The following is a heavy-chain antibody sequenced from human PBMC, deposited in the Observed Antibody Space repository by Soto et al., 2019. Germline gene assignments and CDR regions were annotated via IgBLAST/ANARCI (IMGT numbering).Heavy chain of an antibody. CDR2: IIPIFGTA. V-gene: IGHV1-69*13. Sequence: SVKVSCKASGGTFSSYAISWVRQAPGQGLEWMGGIIPIFGTANYAQKFQGRVTITADESTSTAYMELSSLRSEDTAVYYCARDRDYYDSSGYYSRVYGMDVWGQGTTVTVSS. CDR1: GGTFSSYA. CDR3: ARDRDYYDSSGYYSRVYGMDV. D-gene: IGHD3-22*01. J-gene: IGHJ6*02.